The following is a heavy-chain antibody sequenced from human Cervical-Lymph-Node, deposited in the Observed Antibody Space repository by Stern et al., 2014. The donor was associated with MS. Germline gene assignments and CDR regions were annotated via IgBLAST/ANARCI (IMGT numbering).Heavy chain of an antibody. CDR1: GGTFSSYA. J-gene: IGHJ4*02. Sequence: VQLVQSGAEVKKPGSSVKVSCKASGGTFSSYAISWVRQAPGQGLEWMGGIIPIFGTANYAQKFQGRVTSTADESTSTAYMELSSLRSEDTAVYYCARSGGDLYYGAKRPLGYWGQGTLVTVSS. CDR3: ARSGGDLYYGAKRPLGY. V-gene: IGHV1-69*01. D-gene: IGHD4-17*01. CDR2: IIPIFGTA.